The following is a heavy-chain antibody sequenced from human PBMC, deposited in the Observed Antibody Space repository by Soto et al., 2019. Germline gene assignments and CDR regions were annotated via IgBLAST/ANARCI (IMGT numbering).Heavy chain of an antibody. CDR1: GYSFTSYW. J-gene: IGHJ5*01. Sequence: LGESLKISCKGSGYSFTSYWISWVRQMPGKGLEWLGKIDPSDSYTNYSPSFEGHVTISTDNSITTAYLQWSSLRASDTALYFCARVHKNWFDSWAQGTMVTVSS. CDR2: IDPSDSYT. V-gene: IGHV5-10-1*01. CDR3: ARVHKNWFDS.